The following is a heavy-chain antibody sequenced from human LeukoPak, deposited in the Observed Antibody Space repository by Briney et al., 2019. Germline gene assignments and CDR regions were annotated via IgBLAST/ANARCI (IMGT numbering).Heavy chain of an antibody. D-gene: IGHD6-19*01. CDR1: GGSVSGYY. CDR3: ASAPPNLNTGGQWLRYNWFDP. J-gene: IGHJ5*02. CDR2: ISHSGST. V-gene: IGHV4-34*01. Sequence: SETLSLTCAVYGGSVSGYYWSWIRQPPGKGLEWIGEISHSGSTNYNPSLKSRVTISVDTSKNQFSLKLSSVTAADTAVYYCASAPPNLNTGGQWLRYNWFDPWGQGTLVTVSS.